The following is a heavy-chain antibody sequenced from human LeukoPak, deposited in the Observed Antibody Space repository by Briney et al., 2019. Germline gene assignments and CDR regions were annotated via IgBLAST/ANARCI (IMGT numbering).Heavy chain of an antibody. D-gene: IGHD3-9*01. V-gene: IGHV4-39*07. Sequence: SETLCLTCTVSGGSISSSSYYWGWIRQPPGTGLEWIGSIYYSGSTYYNPSLKSRVTISVDTSKNQFSLKLSSVTAADTAVYYCARREVLTGYTFDYWGQGTLVTVSS. J-gene: IGHJ4*02. CDR1: GGSISSSSYY. CDR2: IYYSGST. CDR3: ARREVLTGYTFDY.